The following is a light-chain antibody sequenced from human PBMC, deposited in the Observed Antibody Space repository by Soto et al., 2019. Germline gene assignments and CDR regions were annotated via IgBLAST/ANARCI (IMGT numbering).Light chain of an antibody. J-gene: IGLJ1*01. V-gene: IGLV2-14*01. CDR3: NSYTSTSTYV. Sequence: QSVLTQPASVSGSPGQSITISCTGTSSDVGGYSYVSWYQQHPGKAPKLMIYDVSNRPSGVSNRFSGSKTGNAAFLTISGLQAEDEADYYCNSYTSTSTYVFGTGTKVTVL. CDR2: DVS. CDR1: SSDVGGYSY.